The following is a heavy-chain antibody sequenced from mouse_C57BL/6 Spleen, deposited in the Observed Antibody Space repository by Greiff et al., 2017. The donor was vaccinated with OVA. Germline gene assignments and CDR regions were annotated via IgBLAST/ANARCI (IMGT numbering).Heavy chain of an antibody. CDR2: IYPGDGDT. J-gene: IGHJ2*01. D-gene: IGHD3-2*02. V-gene: IGHV1-80*01. Sequence: VQLQQSGAELVKPGASVKISCKASGYAFSSYWMNWVKQRPGKGLEWIGQIYPGDGDTNYNGKFKGKATLTADKSSSSAYMKLSSLTSEDSAVYFCARSAQARGFDYWGQGTTLTVSS. CDR1: GYAFSSYW. CDR3: ARSAQARGFDY.